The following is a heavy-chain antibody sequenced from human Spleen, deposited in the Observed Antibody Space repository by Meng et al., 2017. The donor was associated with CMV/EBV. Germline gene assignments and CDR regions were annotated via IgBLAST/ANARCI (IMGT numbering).Heavy chain of an antibody. V-gene: IGHV3-9*01. CDR3: AKGYCSSTNCPGDY. CDR1: GFKFDDYA. Sequence: GGSLRLSCAASGFKFDDYAMHWVRQAPGKGLEWVSGISWNRGSIGYADSVKGRFTISRDNAKNSLYLQMNSLRAEDTALYYCAKGYCSSTNCPGDYWGQGTLVTVSS. D-gene: IGHD2-2*01. J-gene: IGHJ4*02. CDR2: ISWNRGSI.